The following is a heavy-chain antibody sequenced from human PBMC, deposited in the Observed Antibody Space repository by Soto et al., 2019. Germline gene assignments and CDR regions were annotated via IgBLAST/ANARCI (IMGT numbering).Heavy chain of an antibody. V-gene: IGHV4-61*01. Sequence: SETLSLTCTVSGGSVSSGSYYWSWIRQPPGKGLEWIGYIYYSGSTNYNPSLKSRVTISVDTSKNQFSLKLSSVTAADTAVYYCAGGQWSPMGLYYYYYGMDVWGQGTTVT. D-gene: IGHD6-19*01. CDR3: AGGQWSPMGLYYYYYGMDV. CDR2: IYYSGST. J-gene: IGHJ6*02. CDR1: GGSVSSGSYY.